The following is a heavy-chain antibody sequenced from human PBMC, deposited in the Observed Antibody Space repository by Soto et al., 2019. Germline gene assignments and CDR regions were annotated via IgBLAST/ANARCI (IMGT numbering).Heavy chain of an antibody. CDR3: ARDLSRVMTTVTDDDY. CDR1: GFTFSSYG. Sequence: GGSLRLSCAASGFTFSSYGMHWVRQAPGKGLEWVAVIWYDGSNKYYADSVKGRFTISRDNSKNTLYLQMNSLRAEDTAVYYCARDLSRVMTTVTDDDYWGQGTLVTVPS. V-gene: IGHV3-33*01. D-gene: IGHD4-17*01. CDR2: IWYDGSNK. J-gene: IGHJ4*02.